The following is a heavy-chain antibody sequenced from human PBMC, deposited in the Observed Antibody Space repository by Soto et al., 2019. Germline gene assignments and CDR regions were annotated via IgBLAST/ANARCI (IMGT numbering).Heavy chain of an antibody. CDR1: GYTFTGYY. D-gene: IGHD2-15*01. Sequence: ASVKVSCKASGYTFTGYYMHWVRQAPGQGLEWMGWINPNSGGTNYAQKFQGRVTMTRDTSISTAYMELSRLRSDDTAVYYCARVHVVVAAATREYYFDYWGQGTLVTVSS. J-gene: IGHJ4*02. CDR2: INPNSGGT. V-gene: IGHV1-2*02. CDR3: ARVHVVVAAATREYYFDY.